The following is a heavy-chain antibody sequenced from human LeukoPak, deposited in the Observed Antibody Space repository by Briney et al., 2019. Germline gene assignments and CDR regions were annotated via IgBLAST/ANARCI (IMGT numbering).Heavy chain of an antibody. J-gene: IGHJ5*02. Sequence: ASVKVSCKASGYTFTSYGISWVRQAPGQGLEWMGWISAYNGNTNYAQKLQGRVTMTTDTSTSTAYMELRRLRSDDTAVYYCARDKKRIMVAPYNWFDPWGQGTLVTVPS. V-gene: IGHV1-18*01. D-gene: IGHD2-15*01. CDR1: GYTFTSYG. CDR2: ISAYNGNT. CDR3: ARDKKRIMVAPYNWFDP.